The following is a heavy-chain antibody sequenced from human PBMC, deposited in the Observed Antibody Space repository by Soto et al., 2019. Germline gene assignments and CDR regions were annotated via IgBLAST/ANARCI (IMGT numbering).Heavy chain of an antibody. D-gene: IGHD6-13*01. Sequence: QVQLVQSGAEVKKPGSSVKVSCKASGGNFTSYAISWVRQAPGQGLEFMGGIVPLFGTTNYAHKFRGRVTVTADESTSTVYMEMSSLRSEDTAVYYCAKASGSSWYNWFDPWGQGTLVSVST. CDR3: AKASGSSWYNWFDP. V-gene: IGHV1-69*01. CDR1: GGNFTSYA. CDR2: IVPLFGTT. J-gene: IGHJ5*02.